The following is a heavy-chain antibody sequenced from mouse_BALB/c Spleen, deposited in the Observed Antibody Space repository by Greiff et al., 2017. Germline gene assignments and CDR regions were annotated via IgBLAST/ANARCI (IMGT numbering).Heavy chain of an antibody. D-gene: IGHD2-14*01. CDR3: AREGGVRRFDY. J-gene: IGHJ2*01. CDR1: GFTFSSFG. V-gene: IGHV5-17*02. CDR2: ISSGSSTI. Sequence: EVQVVESGGGLVQPGGSRKLSCAASGFTFSSFGMHWVRQAPEKGLEWVAYISSGSSTIYYADTVKGRFTISRDNPKNTLFLQMTSLRSEDTAMYYCAREGGVRRFDYWGQGTTLTVSS.